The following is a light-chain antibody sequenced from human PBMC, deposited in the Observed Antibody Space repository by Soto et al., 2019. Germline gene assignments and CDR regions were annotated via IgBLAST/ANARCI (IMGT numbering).Light chain of an antibody. CDR3: HQYNHSWT. J-gene: IGKJ1*01. V-gene: IGKV3-15*01. Sequence: EIVMTQSPATLSVSPGERATLSCRASQSVSSSLAWYQQKPGQAPRLLIYGASTRATGIPARFSGSGSGTHFPLTIRSLQSHVFPVYYCHQYNHSWTFGQGPQVEIK. CDR1: QSVSSS. CDR2: GAS.